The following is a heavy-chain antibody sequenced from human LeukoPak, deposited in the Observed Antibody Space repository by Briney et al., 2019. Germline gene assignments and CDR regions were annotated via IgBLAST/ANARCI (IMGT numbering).Heavy chain of an antibody. V-gene: IGHV1-69-2*01. CDR3: ATVAIVAGSTFDY. CDR2: VDPEDGET. J-gene: IGHJ4*02. CDR1: GYTFTDYY. Sequence: ASVKVSCKASGYTFTDYYTHWVQQAPGKGLEWMGRVDPEDGETIYAEKFQGRVTITADTSTDTAYMELSSLRSEDTAVYYCATVAIVAGSTFDYWGQGTLVTVSS. D-gene: IGHD5-12*01.